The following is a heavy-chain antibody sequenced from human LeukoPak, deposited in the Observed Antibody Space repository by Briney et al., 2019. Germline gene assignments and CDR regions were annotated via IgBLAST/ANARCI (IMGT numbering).Heavy chain of an antibody. D-gene: IGHD2-15*01. CDR2: INPSGGST. V-gene: IGHV1-46*01. Sequence: GASVKVSCKASGYTFTSYHMHWVRQAPGQGLEWMGIINPSGGSTSYAQKFQGRVTMTRDMSTSTVYMELSSLRSEDTAVYYCARNQIVAFHYYYMDVWGKGTTVTISS. J-gene: IGHJ6*03. CDR3: ARNQIVAFHYYYMDV. CDR1: GYTFTSYH.